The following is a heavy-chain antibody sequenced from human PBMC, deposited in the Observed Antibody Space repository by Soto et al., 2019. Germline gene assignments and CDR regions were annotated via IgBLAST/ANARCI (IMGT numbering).Heavy chain of an antibody. V-gene: IGHV4-34*01. CDR3: ARGGYDFWSGYYTGAPDY. J-gene: IGHJ4*02. CDR1: GGSFSGYY. D-gene: IGHD3-3*01. CDR2: INHSGST. Sequence: PSETLSLTCAVYGGSFSGYYWSWIRQPPGKGLEWIGEINHSGSTNYNSSLKSRVTISVDTSKNQFSLKLSSVTAADTAVYYFARGGYDFWSGYYTGAPDYWGQGTLVTVSS.